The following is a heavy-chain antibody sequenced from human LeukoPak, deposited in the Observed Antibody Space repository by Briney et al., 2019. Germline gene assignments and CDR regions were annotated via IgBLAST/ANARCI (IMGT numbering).Heavy chain of an antibody. CDR3: ARDLTGYNSFDY. V-gene: IGHV3-66*01. Sequence: GGSLRLSCAASGFTVSSNYMSWVRQAPGKGLEWVSSIYSGGSTYYTDSVKGRFTISRDNSKNTLYLQMNSLRAEDTAVYYCARDLTGYNSFDYWGQGTLVTVSS. J-gene: IGHJ4*02. CDR2: IYSGGST. CDR1: GFTVSSNY. D-gene: IGHD5-24*01.